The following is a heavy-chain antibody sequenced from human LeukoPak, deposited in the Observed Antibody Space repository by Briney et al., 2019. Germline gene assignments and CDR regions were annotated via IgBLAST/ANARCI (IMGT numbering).Heavy chain of an antibody. J-gene: IGHJ6*02. CDR1: GFTFDDYA. CDR2: ISWNSGSI. CDR3: GILTAVGGMDV. Sequence: PGGSLRLSCAASGFTFDDYAMHWVRQAPGKGLEWVSGISWNSGSIGYADSVKGRFTISRDNSKNTLYLQMNSLRAEDTAVYYCGILTAVGGMDVWGQGTTVTVSS. D-gene: IGHD3-9*01. V-gene: IGHV3-9*01.